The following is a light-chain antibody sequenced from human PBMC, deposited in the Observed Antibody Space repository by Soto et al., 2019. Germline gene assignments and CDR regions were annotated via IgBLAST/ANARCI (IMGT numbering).Light chain of an antibody. J-gene: IGKJ1*01. V-gene: IGKV3-15*01. Sequence: EIVVTMSPATLSVSQGERATLSCRASQSVSNNLAWYQQKPGQAPRLLIHGASTRATGIPARFSGSGSGTEFTLTISSLQSEDFAIYYCQHQSNWPRTFAQRTMVDI. CDR1: QSVSNN. CDR2: GAS. CDR3: QHQSNWPRT.